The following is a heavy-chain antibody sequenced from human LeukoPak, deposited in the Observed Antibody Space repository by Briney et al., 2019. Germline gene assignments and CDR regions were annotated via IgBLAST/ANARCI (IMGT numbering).Heavy chain of an antibody. V-gene: IGHV4-34*01. CDR3: ARHNPPPYYYMDV. CDR2: INHSGST. CDR1: GGSSSAYY. Sequence: SETLSLTCAVYGGSSSAYYWSWIRQPPGKGLEWIGEINHSGSTNHNPSLKSRVTISVDTSKNQFSLKLRSVTAADTAVYYCARHNPPPYYYMDVWGKGTTVTISS. D-gene: IGHD1-14*01. J-gene: IGHJ6*03.